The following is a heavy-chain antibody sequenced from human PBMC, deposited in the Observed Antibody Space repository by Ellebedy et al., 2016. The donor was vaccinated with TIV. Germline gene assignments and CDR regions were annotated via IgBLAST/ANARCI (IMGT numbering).Heavy chain of an antibody. CDR1: GGSISSYY. CDR3: ARRSRDGYNLRGYYFDY. Sequence: MPSETLSLTCTVSGGSISSYYWSWIRQPPGQGLEWIGYIYYSGSTNYNPSLKSRVTISVDTSKNQFSLNLSSVTAADTAVYYCARRSRDGYNLRGYYFDYWGQGTLVTVSS. D-gene: IGHD5-24*01. CDR2: IYYSGST. V-gene: IGHV4-59*08. J-gene: IGHJ4*02.